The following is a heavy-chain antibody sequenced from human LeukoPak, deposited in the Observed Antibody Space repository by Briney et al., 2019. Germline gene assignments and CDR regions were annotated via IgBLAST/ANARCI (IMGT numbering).Heavy chain of an antibody. D-gene: IGHD3-3*01. CDR2: IYHSGST. CDR3: ARGPGEGYDFWSGYPWYFDL. V-gene: IGHV4-30-2*01. CDR1: GGSLSSGGYS. Sequence: PSETLSLTCAVSGGSLSSGGYSWSWIRQPPGKGLEWIGYIYHSGSTYYNPSLKSRVTISVDRSKNQFSLKLSSVTAADTAVYYCARGPGEGYDFWSGYPWYFDLWGRGTLVTVSS. J-gene: IGHJ2*01.